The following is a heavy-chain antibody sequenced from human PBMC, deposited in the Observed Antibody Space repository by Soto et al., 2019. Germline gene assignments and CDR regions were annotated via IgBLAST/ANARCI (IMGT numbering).Heavy chain of an antibody. Sequence: SETLSLTCAVYGASLSDNYCNWLRQPPGKGLEWIGEINHSGNTNYNPSLRSRVTISIDTSKNQLSLNLRSVSAADTAVYYCARGRGEFDAWGKGTPVTVSS. D-gene: IGHD2-21*01. CDR1: GASLSDNY. CDR3: ARGRGEFDA. V-gene: IGHV4-34*01. CDR2: INHSGNT. J-gene: IGHJ5*02.